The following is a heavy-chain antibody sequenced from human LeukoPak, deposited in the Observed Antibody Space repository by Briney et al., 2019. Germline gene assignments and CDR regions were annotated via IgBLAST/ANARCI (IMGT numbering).Heavy chain of an antibody. CDR2: IWYDGSNK. D-gene: IGHD5-18*01. CDR1: GFTFSSYG. CDR3: ARWDTANWFDP. J-gene: IGHJ5*02. Sequence: GGSLRLSCAASGFTFSSYGMHWVRQAPGKGLEWVAVIWYDGSNKYYADSVKGRFTISRDNSKNTLYLQMNSLRAEDTAVYYCARWDTANWFDPWGQGTLVTVSS. V-gene: IGHV3-33*01.